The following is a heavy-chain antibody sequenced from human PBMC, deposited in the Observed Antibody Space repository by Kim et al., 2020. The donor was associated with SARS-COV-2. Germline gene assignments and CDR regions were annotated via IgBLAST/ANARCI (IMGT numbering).Heavy chain of an antibody. CDR2: IYYSGST. CDR3: ARHISPTGYYYDSSGYYHFGGYYYYGMDV. Sequence: SETLSHTCTVSGGSISSYYWSWIRQPPGKGLEWIGYIYYSGSTNYNPSLKSRVTISVDTSKNQFSLKLSSVTAADTAVYYCARHISPTGYYYDSSGYYHFGGYYYYGMDVWGQGTTVTVSS. CDR1: GGSISSYY. V-gene: IGHV4-59*08. D-gene: IGHD3-22*01. J-gene: IGHJ6*02.